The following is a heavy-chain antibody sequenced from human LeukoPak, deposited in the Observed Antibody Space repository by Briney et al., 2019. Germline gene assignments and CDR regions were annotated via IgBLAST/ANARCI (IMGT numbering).Heavy chain of an antibody. CDR2: ISGSGGNT. D-gene: IGHD6-19*01. CDR3: AKEKVIAVAGTLGFDP. V-gene: IGHV3-23*01. J-gene: IGHJ5*02. CDR1: GFTFSSNA. Sequence: GGSLRLSCAASGFTFSSNAMIWVRQAPGKGLEWVSAISGSGGNTYYADSVKGRFTISRDNSKNTMYLQMNSLRAEDTAVYYCAKEKVIAVAGTLGFDPWGQGTLVTVSS.